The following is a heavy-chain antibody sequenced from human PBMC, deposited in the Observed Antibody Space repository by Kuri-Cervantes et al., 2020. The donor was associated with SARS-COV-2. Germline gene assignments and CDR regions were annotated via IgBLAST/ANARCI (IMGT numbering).Heavy chain of an antibody. D-gene: IGHD2-2*01. Sequence: ASVKVSCKASGYTFTGYYMHWVRQAPGQGLEWMGGFDPVDGETIYAQKFQGRVTMTEDTSTDTAYMELSSLRSEDTAVYYCATGRVWTSSHFDYWGQGTLVTVSS. CDR1: GYTFTGYY. CDR3: ATGRVWTSSHFDY. V-gene: IGHV1-24*01. J-gene: IGHJ4*02. CDR2: FDPVDGET.